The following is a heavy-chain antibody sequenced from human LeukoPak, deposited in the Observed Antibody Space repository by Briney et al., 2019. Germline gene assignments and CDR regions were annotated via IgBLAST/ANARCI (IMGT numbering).Heavy chain of an antibody. CDR2: ISGSGGST. V-gene: IGHV3-23*01. CDR1: GFTFSSYA. CDR3: AKDRGIVVVPAALFDY. Sequence: GGSLRLSCAASGFTFSSYAMSWGRQAPGKGLEWVSAISGSGGSTYYADSVKGRFTISRDNSKNTLYLQMNSLRAEDTAVYYCAKDRGIVVVPAALFDYWGQGTLVTVSS. D-gene: IGHD2-2*01. J-gene: IGHJ4*02.